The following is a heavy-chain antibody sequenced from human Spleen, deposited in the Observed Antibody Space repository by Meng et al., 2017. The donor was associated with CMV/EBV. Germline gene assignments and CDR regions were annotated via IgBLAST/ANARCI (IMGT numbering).Heavy chain of an antibody. D-gene: IGHD3-10*01. CDR3: AREYGSGSYYSLGAFDI. J-gene: IGHJ3*02. CDR2: IYYSGST. Sequence: SETLSLTCTVSGGSISSSSYYWGWIRQPPGKGLEWIGSIYYSGSTYYNPSLKSRVTISVDTSKNHFSLKLSSVTAADTAVYYCAREYGSGSYYSLGAFDIWGQGTMVTVSS. V-gene: IGHV4-39*07. CDR1: GGSISSSSYY.